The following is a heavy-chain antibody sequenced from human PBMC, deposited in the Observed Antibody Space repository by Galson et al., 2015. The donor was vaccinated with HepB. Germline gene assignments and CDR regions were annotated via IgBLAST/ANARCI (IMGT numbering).Heavy chain of an antibody. Sequence: SLRLSCAASGFTFSSYGMHWVRQAPGKGLEWVAFIRYDGSNKYYADSVKGRFTISRDNSKNTLYLQMNSLRAEDTAVYYYAKDPPGKRTFGEIGNWGQGTLVTVSS. V-gene: IGHV3-30*02. J-gene: IGHJ4*02. CDR1: GFTFSSYG. CDR3: AKDPPGKRTFGEIGN. D-gene: IGHD3-10*01. CDR2: IRYDGSNK.